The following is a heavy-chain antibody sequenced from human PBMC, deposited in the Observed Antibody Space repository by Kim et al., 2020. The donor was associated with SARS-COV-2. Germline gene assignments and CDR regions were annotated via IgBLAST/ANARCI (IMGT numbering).Heavy chain of an antibody. J-gene: IGHJ1*01. CDR1: GGSFSGYY. V-gene: IGHV4-34*01. CDR2: INHSGST. Sequence: SETLSLTCAVYGGSFSGYYWSWIRQPPGKGLEWIGEINHSGSTNYNPSLKSRVTISVDTSKNQFSLKLSSVTAADTAVYYCARAGAYSSGWYGGYFQHWGQGTLVTVSS. CDR3: ARAGAYSSGWYGGYFQH. D-gene: IGHD6-19*01.